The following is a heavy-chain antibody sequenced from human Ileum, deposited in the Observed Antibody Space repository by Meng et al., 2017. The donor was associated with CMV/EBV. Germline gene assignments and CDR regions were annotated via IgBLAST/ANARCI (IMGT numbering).Heavy chain of an antibody. CDR2: LYTTGTI. CDR3: ATTYSDGDWNFDY. D-gene: IGHD1-26*01. Sequence: QGHLQESGPGLVKPSETLSLTCTVSADSLSTYPWHWIRQPAGKGLEWIGRLYTTGTIKYNPSLMSRLTMSLDTSKSQFSLNLRSLTAADTAVYYCATTYSDGDWNFDYWGQGTLVTVSS. J-gene: IGHJ4*02. V-gene: IGHV4-4*07. CDR1: ADSLSTYP.